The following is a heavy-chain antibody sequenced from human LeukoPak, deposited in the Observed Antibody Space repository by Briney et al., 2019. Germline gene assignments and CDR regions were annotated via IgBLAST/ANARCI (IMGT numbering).Heavy chain of an antibody. CDR1: GFTFSNYA. Sequence: GGSLRLSCAASGFTFSNYAMRWVRQAPGKGLEWVSGISGSGDSTYYADAVKGRFTIHRDNSKNTVYLQMNSLRAEDTAVYYCARVGSSGWYSDYWGQGTLVTVSS. J-gene: IGHJ4*02. V-gene: IGHV3-23*01. D-gene: IGHD6-19*01. CDR3: ARVGSSGWYSDY. CDR2: ISGSGDST.